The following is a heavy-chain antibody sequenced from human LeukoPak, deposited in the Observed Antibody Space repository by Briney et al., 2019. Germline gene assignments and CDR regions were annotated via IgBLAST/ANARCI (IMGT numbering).Heavy chain of an antibody. CDR1: GFTFSSYE. D-gene: IGHD6-13*01. CDR2: ISGSGGST. Sequence: GGSLRLSCAASGFTFSSYEMNWVRQAPGKGLEWVSAISGSGGSTYYADSVKGRFTISRDNSKNTLYLQMNSLRAEDTAVYYCAKDPAAAGPYGMDVWGKGTTVTVSS. J-gene: IGHJ6*04. V-gene: IGHV3-23*01. CDR3: AKDPAAAGPYGMDV.